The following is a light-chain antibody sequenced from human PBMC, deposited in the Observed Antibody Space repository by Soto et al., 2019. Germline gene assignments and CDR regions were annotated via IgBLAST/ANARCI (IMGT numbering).Light chain of an antibody. V-gene: IGKV3-20*01. Sequence: EIVLTQFPGTLSFSPGERATLSCRASQSVTSSSLAWYQQKVGQAPRVLIYGASNRATGIPDRFSGSGSGTDFTLTITGLEPEDFAVYYCQQYGSSPRTFGQGTRLEI. CDR3: QQYGSSPRT. CDR2: GAS. CDR1: QSVTSSS. J-gene: IGKJ5*01.